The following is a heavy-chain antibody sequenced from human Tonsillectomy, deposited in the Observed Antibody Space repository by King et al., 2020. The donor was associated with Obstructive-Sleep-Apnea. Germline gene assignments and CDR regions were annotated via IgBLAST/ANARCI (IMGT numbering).Heavy chain of an antibody. CDR1: RFTFSSFA. CDR2: IWYDGSEK. D-gene: IGHD3-22*01. J-gene: IGHJ3*02. Sequence: VQLVESGGGVVQPGRSLRLSCAASRFTFSSFAMHWVRQAPGKGLEWVAIIWYDGSEKEYTDSVKGRFTISRDNSKNTLYLQMKSLRAEDTAVYYCARDRNFYDTRGPPPGAFDIWGQGTIVTVSS. CDR3: ARDRNFYDTRGPPPGAFDI. V-gene: IGHV3-33*01.